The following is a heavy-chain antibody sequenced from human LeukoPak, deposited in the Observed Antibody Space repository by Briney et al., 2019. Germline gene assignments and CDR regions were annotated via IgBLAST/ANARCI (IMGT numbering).Heavy chain of an antibody. CDR2: IYQSGST. CDR3: VRHLPCFGCYYYYMDV. Sequence: SETLSLTCTVSGGSINSGGYYWSWIRQPPGKGLEWIGYIYQSGSTYYNPSLKSRVTISVVRSKNQFYLNLTSVTAADTAVYYCVRHLPCFGCYYYYMDVWGRGTTVTVSS. V-gene: IGHV4-30-2*01. J-gene: IGHJ6*03. CDR1: GGSINSGGYY. D-gene: IGHD6-19*01.